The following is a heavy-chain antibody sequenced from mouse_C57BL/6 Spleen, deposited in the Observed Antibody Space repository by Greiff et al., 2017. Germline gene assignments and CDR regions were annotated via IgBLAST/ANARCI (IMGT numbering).Heavy chain of an antibody. D-gene: IGHD3-3*01. CDR3: ARGTPGAMDY. V-gene: IGHV1-82*01. CDR1: GYAFSSSW. Sequence: VQLQQSGPELVKPGASVKISCKASGYAFSSSWMNWVKQRPGKGLEWIGRIYPGDGDTNYNGKFKGKATLTADKSSSTAYMQLSSLTSEDSAVYCCARGTPGAMDYWGQGASVTVSS. CDR2: IYPGDGDT. J-gene: IGHJ4*01.